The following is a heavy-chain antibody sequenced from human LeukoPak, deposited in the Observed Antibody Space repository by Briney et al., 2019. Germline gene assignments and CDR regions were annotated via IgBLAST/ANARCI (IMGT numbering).Heavy chain of an antibody. CDR2: IYYSGNT. CDR1: GGSISSYY. J-gene: IGHJ3*02. Sequence: SETLSLTCTVSGGSISSYYWSWIRQPPGKGLEWIGYIYYSGNTNYNPSLKSRVTISVDTSKNQFSLKLSSVTAADTAVYYCASRYSSSWYRHAFDIWGQGTMVTVSS. D-gene: IGHD6-13*01. V-gene: IGHV4-59*12. CDR3: ASRYSSSWYRHAFDI.